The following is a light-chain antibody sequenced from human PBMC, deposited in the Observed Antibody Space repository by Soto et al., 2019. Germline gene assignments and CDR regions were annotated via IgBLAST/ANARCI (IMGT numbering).Light chain of an antibody. V-gene: IGLV4-69*01. CDR1: SGHSSYA. J-gene: IGLJ7*01. CDR2: LNSDGSH. Sequence: QPVLTQSPSASASLGASVRLTCGLSSGHSSYAIAWHQQHPEKGPRYLMKLNSDGSHTKGDGIPDRFSGSSSGAERYLTISSLQSEDEADYYCQTWGTGIVFGGGTQLTVL. CDR3: QTWGTGIV.